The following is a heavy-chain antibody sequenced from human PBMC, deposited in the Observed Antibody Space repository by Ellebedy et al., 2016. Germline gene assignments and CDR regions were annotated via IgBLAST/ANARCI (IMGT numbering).Heavy chain of an antibody. V-gene: IGHV3-48*04. Sequence: GGSLRLXCAASGFTFSSHIMNWVRQAPGKGLEWVSYISSSSSTIYYADSVKGRFTISRDNAKNSLYLQMNGLRAEDTAVYYCAGYGSGNSEYYFDLWGQGTLVTVSS. D-gene: IGHD3-10*01. CDR2: ISSSSSTI. CDR1: GFTFSSHI. CDR3: AGYGSGNSEYYFDL. J-gene: IGHJ4*02.